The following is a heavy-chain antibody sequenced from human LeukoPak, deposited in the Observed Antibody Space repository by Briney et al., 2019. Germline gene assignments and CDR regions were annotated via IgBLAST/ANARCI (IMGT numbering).Heavy chain of an antibody. Sequence: GESLKISCKGSGYSFTNYWIGWVRQMPGKGLEWMGIIYPGDSDTRYSPSFQGQVTISADKPISTAYLQWSSLKASDTAMYYCARRADSSWYEVWGQGTLVTVSS. CDR2: IYPGDSDT. CDR3: ARRADSSWYEV. V-gene: IGHV5-51*01. CDR1: GYSFTNYW. D-gene: IGHD6-13*01. J-gene: IGHJ4*02.